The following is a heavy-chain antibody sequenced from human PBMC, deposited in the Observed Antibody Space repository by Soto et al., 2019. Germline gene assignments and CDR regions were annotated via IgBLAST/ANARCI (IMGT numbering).Heavy chain of an antibody. CDR2: ISYDGSIK. CDR1: GFTFSSFG. J-gene: IGHJ4*02. CDR3: VKDDGWYVFDS. Sequence: QVQLVESGGGVVQPGRSLRLSCAASGFTFSSFGMHWVRQAPGKGLEWVAVISYDGSIKYYADSVKGRFTISRDNYKNKLNHQMNSLRDDDRAVYYCVKDDGWYVFDSWGQGTLVTVSS. V-gene: IGHV3-30*18. D-gene: IGHD6-19*01.